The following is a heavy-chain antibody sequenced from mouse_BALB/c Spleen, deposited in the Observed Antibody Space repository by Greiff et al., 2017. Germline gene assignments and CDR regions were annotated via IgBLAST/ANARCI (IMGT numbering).Heavy chain of an antibody. J-gene: IGHJ4*01. CDR1: GYTFTDYA. Sequence: QVQLQQSGAELVRPGVSVKIYCKGSGYTFTDYAMHWVKQSHAKSLEWIGVISTYYGDASYNQKFKGKATMTVDKSSSTAYMELARLTSEDSAIYYCASEVRGAMDYWGQGTSVTVSS. CDR3: ASEVRGAMDY. V-gene: IGHV1S137*01. CDR2: ISTYYGDA. D-gene: IGHD2-14*01.